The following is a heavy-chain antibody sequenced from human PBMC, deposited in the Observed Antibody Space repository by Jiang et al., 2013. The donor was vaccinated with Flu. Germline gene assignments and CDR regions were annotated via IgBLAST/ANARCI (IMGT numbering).Heavy chain of an antibody. Sequence: GAEVKKPGASVKVSCQASGFTFTAYYMHWLRQAPGQGPEWMAMINPSGDSTRSAQRFQGRLTVTRDTSTSTVYMELSSLRSEDTAVYYCARDALNSDNTAYYYDFWGQGTLVTVSS. J-gene: IGHJ4*02. D-gene: IGHD3-16*01. CDR1: GFTFTAYY. V-gene: IGHV1-46*01. CDR3: ARDALNSDNTAYYYDF. CDR2: INPSGDST.